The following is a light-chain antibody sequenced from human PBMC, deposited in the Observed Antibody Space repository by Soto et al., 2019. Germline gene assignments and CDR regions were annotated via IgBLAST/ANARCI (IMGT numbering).Light chain of an antibody. Sequence: DIQMTQSPSTLSASVGYTVTVTCRASQSVSGWLAWYQQKPGEAPKLLIHDATSLESGVPSRFSGSGSGTEFTLTISSLQPDDFATYYCQQYSSYWTFAQGTKVDIK. J-gene: IGKJ1*01. V-gene: IGKV1-5*01. CDR1: QSVSGW. CDR3: QQYSSYWT. CDR2: DAT.